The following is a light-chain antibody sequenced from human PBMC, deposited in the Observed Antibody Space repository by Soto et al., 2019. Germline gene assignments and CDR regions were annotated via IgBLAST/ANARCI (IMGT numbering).Light chain of an antibody. CDR3: QQYGSSPPT. CDR2: GAA. Sequence: DIVLTQSPGTLSLSPGERATLSCRASQSVSSCYLAWYQHKPGPAPSLLIYGAARRSTGIPDRFSRSGSGTDFTLIISRREPEDFAVYYCQQYGSSPPTFGQGTKLEIK. J-gene: IGKJ2*01. CDR1: QSVSSCY. V-gene: IGKV3-20*01.